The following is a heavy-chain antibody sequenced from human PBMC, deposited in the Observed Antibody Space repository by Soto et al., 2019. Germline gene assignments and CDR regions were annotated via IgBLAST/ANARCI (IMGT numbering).Heavy chain of an antibody. J-gene: IGHJ3*02. V-gene: IGHV1-2*02. D-gene: IGHD3-22*01. CDR1: GYTFTGYY. CDR3: ARDPLTYYYDSSGPSGLFDI. Sequence: ASVKVSCKASGYTFTGYYMHWVRQAPGQGLEWMGWINPNSGGTNYAQKFQGRATMTRDTSISTAYMELSRLRSDDTAVYYCARDPLTYYYDSSGPSGLFDIWGQGTMVTVSS. CDR2: INPNSGGT.